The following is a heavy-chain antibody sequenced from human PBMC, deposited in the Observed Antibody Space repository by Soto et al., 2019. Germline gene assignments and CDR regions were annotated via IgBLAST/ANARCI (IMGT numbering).Heavy chain of an antibody. D-gene: IGHD2-2*01. CDR3: ARSQGSSTSLEIYYYYYYGMDV. J-gene: IGHJ6*02. V-gene: IGHV1-69*01. Sequence: QVQLVQSGAEVKKPGSSVKVSCKASGGTFSSYAISWVRQAPGQGLEWTGGIIPISGTANYAQKFQGRVTTTADESTTTAYMELSSLRSEDTAVYYCARSQGSSTSLEIYYYYYYGMDVWGQGTTVTVSS. CDR1: GGTFSSYA. CDR2: IIPISGTA.